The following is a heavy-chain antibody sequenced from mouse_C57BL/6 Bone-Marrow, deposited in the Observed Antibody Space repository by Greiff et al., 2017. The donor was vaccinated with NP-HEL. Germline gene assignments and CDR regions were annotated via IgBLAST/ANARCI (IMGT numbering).Heavy chain of an antibody. Sequence: EVQLQESGPGLVKPSQSLSLTCSVTGYSITSGYYWNWIRQFPGNKLEWMGYISYDGSNNYNPSLKNRISITRDTSKNQFFLKLNSVTTEDTATYYCARDRILTTVVAGDYAMDYWGQGTSVTVSS. V-gene: IGHV3-6*01. J-gene: IGHJ4*01. D-gene: IGHD1-1*01. CDR3: ARDRILTTVVAGDYAMDY. CDR2: ISYDGSN. CDR1: GYSITSGYY.